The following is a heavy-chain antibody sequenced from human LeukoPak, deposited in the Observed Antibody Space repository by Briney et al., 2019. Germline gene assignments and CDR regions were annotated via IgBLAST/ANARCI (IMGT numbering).Heavy chain of an antibody. D-gene: IGHD3-16*01. CDR2: VFYSENT. J-gene: IGHJ3*02. CDR1: GGSITSYY. CDR3: ARGERLGPDI. Sequence: SETLSLTCTVSGGSITSYYWSWIRQPPGKGLEWVGYVFYSENTRYNPSLGSRVTISMDTSKNQFSLKLSSVTAADTAVYYCARGERLGPDIWGQGTMVTVSS. V-gene: IGHV4-59*01.